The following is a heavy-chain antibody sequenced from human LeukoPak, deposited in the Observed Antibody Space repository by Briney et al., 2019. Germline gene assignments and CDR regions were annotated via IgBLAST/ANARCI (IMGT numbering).Heavy chain of an antibody. CDR1: GFTFSSYA. Sequence: HPGGSLRLSCAASGFTFSSYAMSWVRQAPGKGLEWVSAISGSGGGTYYADSVKGRFTISRDNSKNTLYLQMNSLRAEDTAVYYCAKERYSSSWYSGRNFDYWGQGTLVTVSS. CDR2: ISGSGGGT. J-gene: IGHJ4*02. CDR3: AKERYSSSWYSGRNFDY. V-gene: IGHV3-23*01. D-gene: IGHD6-13*01.